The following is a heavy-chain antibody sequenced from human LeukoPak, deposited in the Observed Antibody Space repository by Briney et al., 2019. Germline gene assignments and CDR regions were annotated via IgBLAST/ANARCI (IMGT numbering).Heavy chain of an antibody. CDR1: GGSFSGYY. J-gene: IGHJ5*02. Sequence: SETLSLTCAVYGGSFSGYYWSWIRQPPGKGLEWIGEINHSGSTNYNPSLKSRVTISVDTSKNQFSLKLSSVTAADTAVYYCARGRSRYCSSTSCLNWFDPWGKGTLVTVSS. V-gene: IGHV4-34*01. CDR2: INHSGST. D-gene: IGHD2-2*01. CDR3: ARGRSRYCSSTSCLNWFDP.